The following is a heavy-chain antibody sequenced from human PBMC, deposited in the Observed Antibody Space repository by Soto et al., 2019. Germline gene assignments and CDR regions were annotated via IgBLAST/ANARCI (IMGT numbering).Heavy chain of an antibody. CDR1: GFIFSDYY. Sequence: QVQLVESGGGLVKPGGSLRLSCAASGFIFSDYYMSWIRQAPGKGLEWVSYISSSSTYTNVADSVKGRFTISRDNTKNTLYLHMNSRRLEDTAVYFCAREQQLIPGNFDYWGQGILVTVSS. D-gene: IGHD6-13*01. J-gene: IGHJ4*02. CDR3: AREQQLIPGNFDY. CDR2: ISSSSTYT. V-gene: IGHV3-11*05.